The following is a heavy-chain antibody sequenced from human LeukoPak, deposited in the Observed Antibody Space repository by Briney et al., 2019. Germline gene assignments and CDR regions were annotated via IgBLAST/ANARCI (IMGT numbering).Heavy chain of an antibody. D-gene: IGHD5-24*01. CDR1: GFTFSNYD. V-gene: IGHV3-21*01. CDR2: ISSSSAYI. Sequence: PGGSLRLSCAASGFTFSNYDMHWVRQAPGKGLEWVSAISSSSAYIYYADSVKGRFTISRDNAENSHFLQLNSLRAEDTAVYFCARGEEKATITGLDSWGQGTLVTVSS. J-gene: IGHJ4*02. CDR3: ARGEEKATITGLDS.